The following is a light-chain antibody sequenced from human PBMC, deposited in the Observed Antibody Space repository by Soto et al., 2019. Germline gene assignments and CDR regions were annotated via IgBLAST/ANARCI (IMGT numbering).Light chain of an antibody. Sequence: QSVLTQPASVSGSPGQSITISCTGSDSDIGGYNLVSWYQQHPGKAPKVLLYEGNERPSGVSNRFSGSKSGNTASLTISGLQAEDEADYSCCSYAGRTTWVFGGGTKLTVL. CDR1: DSDIGGYNL. CDR2: EGN. J-gene: IGLJ3*02. CDR3: CSYAGRTTWV. V-gene: IGLV2-23*01.